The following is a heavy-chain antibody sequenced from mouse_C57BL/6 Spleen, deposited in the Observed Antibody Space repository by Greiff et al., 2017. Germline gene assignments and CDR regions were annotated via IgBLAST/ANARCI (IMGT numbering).Heavy chain of an antibody. CDR1: GFTFSSYA. CDR2: ISSGGDYI. Sequence: EVQLQQSGEGLVKPGGSLKLSCAASGFTFSSYAMSWVRQTPEKRLEWVAYISSGGDYIYYADTVKGRFTISRDNARNTLYLQMSSLKSEDTAMYYCTRGGTRSYYFDYWGQGTTLTVSS. D-gene: IGHD2-14*01. J-gene: IGHJ2*01. CDR3: TRGGTRSYYFDY. V-gene: IGHV5-9-1*02.